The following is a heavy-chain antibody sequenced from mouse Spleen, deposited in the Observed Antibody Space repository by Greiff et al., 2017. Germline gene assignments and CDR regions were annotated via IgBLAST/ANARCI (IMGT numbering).Heavy chain of an antibody. D-gene: IGHD2-4*01. Sequence: EVQVVESGGGLVKPGGSLKLSCAASGFTFSSYAMSWVRQTPEKRLEWVATISSGGSYTYYPDSVKGRFTISRDNAKNTLYLQMSSLRSEDTAMYYCAREGYYDYDRVFAYWGQGTLVTVSA. CDR1: GFTFSSYA. J-gene: IGHJ3*01. CDR2: ISSGGSYT. V-gene: IGHV5-9-3*01. CDR3: AREGYYDYDRVFAY.